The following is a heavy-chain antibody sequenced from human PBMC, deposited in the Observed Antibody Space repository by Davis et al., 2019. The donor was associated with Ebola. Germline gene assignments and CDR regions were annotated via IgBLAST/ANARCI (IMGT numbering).Heavy chain of an antibody. J-gene: IGHJ6*02. CDR1: GFIFSRSW. Sequence: HTGGSLRLSCLASGFIFSRSWMHWVRQAPGKGLVWVSRINSDGSSTSYADSVKGRFIISRDNAKNTLFLQMTSLRAEDTAVYYCVKMFGGMDVWGQGTTVTVSS. V-gene: IGHV3-74*01. CDR3: VKMFGGMDV. CDR2: INSDGSST. D-gene: IGHD3-16*01.